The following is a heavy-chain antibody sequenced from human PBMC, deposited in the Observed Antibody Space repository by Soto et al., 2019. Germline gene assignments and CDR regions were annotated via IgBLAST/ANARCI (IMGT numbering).Heavy chain of an antibody. CDR2: IYTSGST. V-gene: IGHV4-4*07. CDR3: ARAYYDGSGYTY. Sequence: QVQLQESGPGLVKPSETLSLTCTVSGGSISSYYWSWIRQPAGKGLEWIGRIYTSGSTNYNPSLTRRVTMSVDTYENQFSLQLSSVSAADTAVYYFARAYYDGSGYTYWGQGNLGTVSS. J-gene: IGHJ4*02. CDR1: GGSISSYY. D-gene: IGHD3-22*01.